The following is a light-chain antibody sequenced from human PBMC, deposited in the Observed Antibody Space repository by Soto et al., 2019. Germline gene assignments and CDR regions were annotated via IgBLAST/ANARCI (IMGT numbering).Light chain of an antibody. CDR1: QSISSW. J-gene: IGKJ1*01. Sequence: DIQMTQSPSTLSASVGDRVTITCRASQSISSWLAWYQQKPGKAPKLLIYDASSLESGVPSRFSGSGSGTEFTLTISSLPPDDFATYCCQQYNSYSWTFGQGTKVEIK. V-gene: IGKV1-5*01. CDR2: DAS. CDR3: QQYNSYSWT.